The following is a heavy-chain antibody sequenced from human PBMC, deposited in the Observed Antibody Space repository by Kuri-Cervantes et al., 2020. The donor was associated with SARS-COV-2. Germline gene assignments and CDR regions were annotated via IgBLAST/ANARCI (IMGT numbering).Heavy chain of an antibody. D-gene: IGHD3-10*01. CDR1: GFTFSSYA. CDR3: AKYHYGSGTQYALDS. V-gene: IGHV3-23*01. J-gene: IGHJ4*02. CDR2: ISGSGGST. Sequence: GESLKISCAASGFTFSSYAMSWVRQAPGKGLEWVSAISGSGGSTYYADSVKGRFTISRDNSRNTLYLQMNSLTAEDTAIYYCAKYHYGSGTQYALDSWGQGTLVTVSS.